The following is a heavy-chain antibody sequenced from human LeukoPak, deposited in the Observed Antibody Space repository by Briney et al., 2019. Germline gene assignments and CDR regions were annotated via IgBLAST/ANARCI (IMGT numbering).Heavy chain of an antibody. V-gene: IGHV3-7*03. J-gene: IGHJ4*02. CDR2: IKRDGSEK. Sequence: GGSLRLSCAASGFTFRLYWMNWVRRAPGKGLEWVANIKRDGSEKNYVDSVKGRFTITRDNAKNSLYLQMNNLRVEDTAMYYCAGGTGFIIKDWGQGTLVTVSS. CDR1: GFTFRLYW. D-gene: IGHD3-9*01. CDR3: AGGTGFIIKD.